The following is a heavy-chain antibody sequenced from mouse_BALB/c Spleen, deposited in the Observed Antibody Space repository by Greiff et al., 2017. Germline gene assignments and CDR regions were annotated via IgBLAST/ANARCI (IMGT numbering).Heavy chain of an antibody. Sequence: EVNVVESGGGLVKPGGSLKLSCAASGFTFSSYTMSWVRQTPEKRLEWVATISSGGGNTYYPDSVKGRFTISRDNAKNNLYLQMSSLRSEDTALYYCARSTVVVEGYYFDYWGQGTTLTVSS. CDR1: GFTFSSYT. J-gene: IGHJ2*01. D-gene: IGHD1-1*01. CDR2: ISSGGGNT. V-gene: IGHV5-9*03. CDR3: ARSTVVVEGYYFDY.